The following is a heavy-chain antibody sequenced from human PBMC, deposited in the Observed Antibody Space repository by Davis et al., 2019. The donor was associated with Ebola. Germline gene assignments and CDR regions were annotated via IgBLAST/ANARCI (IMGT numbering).Heavy chain of an antibody. Sequence: GESLKISCAASRLTFSDYAMHWVRQAPGKGLEWMAIISSDGSSKYYADSVKGRFTISRDNSKNTVYLQMNSLRTEDTAVYYCAGVSSTSIFGVLTQAFDPWGQGTLVSVSS. D-gene: IGHD3-3*01. CDR2: ISSDGSSK. CDR3: AGVSSTSIFGVLTQAFDP. J-gene: IGHJ5*02. CDR1: RLTFSDYA. V-gene: IGHV3-30-3*01.